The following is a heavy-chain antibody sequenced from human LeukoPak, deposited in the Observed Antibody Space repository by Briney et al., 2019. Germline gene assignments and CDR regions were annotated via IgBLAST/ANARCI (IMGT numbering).Heavy chain of an antibody. D-gene: IGHD3-10*01. CDR1: GGSFSGYY. CDR2: INHSGST. CDR3: AREVRYYYYGMDV. V-gene: IGHV4-34*01. Sequence: SETLSLTCAVYGGSFSGYYWSWIRQPPGKGLEWIGEINHSGSTNYNPSLKSRVTISVDTYKNQFSLKLSSVTAADTAVYYCAREVRYYYYGMDVWGQGTTVTVSS. J-gene: IGHJ6*02.